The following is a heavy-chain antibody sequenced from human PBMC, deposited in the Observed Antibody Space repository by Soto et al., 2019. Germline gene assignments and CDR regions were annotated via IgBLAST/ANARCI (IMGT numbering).Heavy chain of an antibody. V-gene: IGHV4-4*02. Sequence: QVQLQESGPGLVKPAGTLSLTCAVSSGSITSSNWWGWVRQPPGKGLEWIGEIFHNGNTYYNPSLKSRVTISVDTSKNQFSVNLRSVTAEDTAVYYCARRTWGMDVWGQGTTVTVSS. CDR3: ARRTWGMDV. CDR1: SGSITSSNW. CDR2: IFHNGNT. J-gene: IGHJ6*02. D-gene: IGHD2-8*01.